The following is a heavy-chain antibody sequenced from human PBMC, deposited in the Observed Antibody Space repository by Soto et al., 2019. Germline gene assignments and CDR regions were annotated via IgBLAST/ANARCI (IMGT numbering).Heavy chain of an antibody. D-gene: IGHD5-12*01. CDR1: GGSVSSEHYY. CDR3: AGGTDGKKVAY. Sequence: QVQLQESGPGLVKSSETLSLTCTVSGGSVSSEHYYWNWIRQPPGKGLEWIGYFYYTGSTNYNPSRERLLTMSAHMSKNHLALKLSSVTAADTAVYYCAGGTDGKKVAYWGQGPLVTVSS. J-gene: IGHJ4*02. CDR2: FYYTGST. V-gene: IGHV4-61*03.